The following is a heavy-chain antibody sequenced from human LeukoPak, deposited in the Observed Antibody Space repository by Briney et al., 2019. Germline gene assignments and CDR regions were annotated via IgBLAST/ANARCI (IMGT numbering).Heavy chain of an antibody. V-gene: IGHV3-7*03. Sequence: GGSLRLSCAASGFTFSSYWMSWVRQAPGKGLEGVANIKQDGNDKYYVDSVKGRFTISRDNAKNSLYLQINSLRAEDTAVYYCARKTVVGSYFDYWGQGTPVTVSS. CDR1: GFTFSSYW. J-gene: IGHJ4*02. D-gene: IGHD4-23*01. CDR2: IKQDGNDK. CDR3: ARKTVVGSYFDY.